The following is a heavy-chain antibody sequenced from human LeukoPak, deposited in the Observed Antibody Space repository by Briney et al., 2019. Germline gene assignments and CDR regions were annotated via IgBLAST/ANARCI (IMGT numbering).Heavy chain of an antibody. J-gene: IGHJ4*02. CDR2: IAHTGRTE. CDR3: ARDYSTGDVDRLDY. D-gene: IGHD2-8*02. V-gene: IGHV3-48*02. CDR1: GFSFSSFA. Sequence: PGGSLRLSCAASGFSFSSFAMNWVRQAPGKGLEWISYIAHTGRTEFYADSVRGRFTVSRDNAKNSLYLQVNSLRDEDTAVYYCARDYSTGDVDRLDYWGQGTLVTVSS.